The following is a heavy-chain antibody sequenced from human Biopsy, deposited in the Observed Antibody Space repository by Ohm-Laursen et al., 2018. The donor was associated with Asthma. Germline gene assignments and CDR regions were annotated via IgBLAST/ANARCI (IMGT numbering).Heavy chain of an antibody. D-gene: IGHD3-3*01. CDR2: IYYSGST. CDR1: GGSISSSSYY. CDR3: ARRITIFGVVAYFGY. Sequence: SDTLSLTCTVSGGSISSSSYYWGWIRQPPGKGLEWIGSIYYSGSTYYNPSLKSRVTIFVDTSKNQFFLKLSSVTAADMAVYYCARRITIFGVVAYFGYWGQGTLVTVSS. V-gene: IGHV4-39*01. J-gene: IGHJ4*02.